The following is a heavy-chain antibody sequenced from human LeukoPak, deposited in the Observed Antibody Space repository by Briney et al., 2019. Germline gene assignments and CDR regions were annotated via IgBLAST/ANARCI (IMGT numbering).Heavy chain of an antibody. V-gene: IGHV4-59*01. Sequence: SETLSLTCTVSGGSISSYYWSWIRQPPGKGLEWIGYIYYSGSTNYNPSLKSRVNISVDTSKNQFSLKLSSVTAADTAVYYCARVLGGATHYLDYWGQGTLVTVSS. D-gene: IGHD1-26*01. CDR2: IYYSGST. CDR3: ARVLGGATHYLDY. J-gene: IGHJ4*02. CDR1: GGSISSYY.